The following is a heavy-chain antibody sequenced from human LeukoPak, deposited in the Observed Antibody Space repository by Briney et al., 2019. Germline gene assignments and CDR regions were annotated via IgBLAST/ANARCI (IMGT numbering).Heavy chain of an antibody. CDR1: GYTLTELS. J-gene: IGHJ4*02. CDR2: IIPIFGTA. V-gene: IGHV1-69*13. CDR3: ARAVYDSSGPFDY. Sequence: ASVKVSCKVSGYTLTELSMHWVRQAPGKGLEWMGGIIPIFGTANYARKFQGRVTITADESTSTAYMELSSLRSEDTAVYYCARAVYDSSGPFDYWGQGTLVTVSS. D-gene: IGHD3-22*01.